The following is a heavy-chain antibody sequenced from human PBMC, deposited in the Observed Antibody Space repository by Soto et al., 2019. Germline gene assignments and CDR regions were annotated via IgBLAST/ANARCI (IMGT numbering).Heavy chain of an antibody. Sequence: QVQLQESGPGLVKPSETLSLTCTVSGGSISSYYWSWIRQPPGKGLEWIGYIYYSGSTNYNPSLKMRVTASVDTSKNLCSRKLSSVTAADTAVYYCASRYGRAFDYWGQGTLVTVSS. CDR2: IYYSGST. J-gene: IGHJ4*02. V-gene: IGHV4-59*08. CDR3: ASRYGRAFDY. CDR1: GGSISSYY. D-gene: IGHD1-1*01.